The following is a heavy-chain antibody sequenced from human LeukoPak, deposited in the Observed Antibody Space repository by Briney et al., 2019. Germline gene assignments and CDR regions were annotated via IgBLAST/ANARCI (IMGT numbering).Heavy chain of an antibody. CDR3: ARLLGSHINYFDP. D-gene: IGHD2-21*01. CDR1: GGSISSSSYY. J-gene: IGHJ5*02. CDR2: IYYSGST. V-gene: IGHV4-39*01. Sequence: SETLSLTCTVSGGSISSSSYYWGWIRQPPGKGLEWIGSIYYSGSTYYNPSLKSRVTISVDTPKNQFSLKLSSVTAADTAVYYCARLLGSHINYFDPWGQGTLVTVSS.